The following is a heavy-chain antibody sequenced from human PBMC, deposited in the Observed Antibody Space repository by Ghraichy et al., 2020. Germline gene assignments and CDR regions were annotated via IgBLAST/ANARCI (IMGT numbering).Heavy chain of an antibody. CDR3: ARIAAAGPIAHFDY. CDR1: GFTVSSNY. D-gene: IGHD6-13*01. V-gene: IGHV3-66*01. Sequence: GGSLRLSCAASGFTVSSNYMSWVRQAPGKGLEWVSVIYSGGSAYYADSVKGRFNISRDNSKNTLYLQMNSLRAEDTAVYYCARIAAAGPIAHFDYWGQGTLVTVSS. J-gene: IGHJ4*02. CDR2: IYSGGSA.